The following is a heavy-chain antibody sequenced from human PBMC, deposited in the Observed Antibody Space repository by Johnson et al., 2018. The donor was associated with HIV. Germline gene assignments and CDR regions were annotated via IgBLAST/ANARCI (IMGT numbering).Heavy chain of an antibody. V-gene: IGHV3-23*03. J-gene: IGHJ3*02. CDR3: TTFGRGTYAFDI. Sequence: VQLVESGGGLVQPGRSLRLSCAASGFTFDDYAMHWVRQAPGKGLEWVSGIYSGGSTYYADSVKGRFTISRDNSKNTLYLQMNSLKTEDTAVYYCTTFGRGTYAFDIWGQGTMVTVSS. CDR2: IYSGGST. CDR1: GFTFDDYA. D-gene: IGHD1-14*01.